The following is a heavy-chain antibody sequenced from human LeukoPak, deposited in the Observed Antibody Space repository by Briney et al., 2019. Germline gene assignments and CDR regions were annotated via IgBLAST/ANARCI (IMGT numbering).Heavy chain of an antibody. CDR1: GGSISSYY. V-gene: IGHV4-59*12. CDR2: IYYSGST. D-gene: IGHD5-18*01. J-gene: IGHJ4*02. CDR3: ARSTGYSYGRSKGQRKYYFDY. Sequence: SETLSLTCTVSGGSISSYYWSWIRQPPGKGLEWIGYIYYSGSTNYNPSLKSRVTISVDTSKNRFSLKLSSVTAADTAVYYCARSTGYSYGRSKGQRKYYFDYWGQGTLVTVSS.